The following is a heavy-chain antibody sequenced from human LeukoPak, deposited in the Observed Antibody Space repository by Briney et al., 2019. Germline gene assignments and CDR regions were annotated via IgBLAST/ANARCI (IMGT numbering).Heavy chain of an antibody. J-gene: IGHJ4*02. D-gene: IGHD5-24*01. Sequence: PGGSLKLSCAASGFTSSGSAMHWVRQASGKGLEWVGRIRSKANSYATAYAASVKGRFTISRDDSKNTAYLQMNSLKTEDTAVYYCTRLSVEMATIGFDYWGQGTLVTVSS. CDR2: IRSKANSYAT. CDR3: TRLSVEMATIGFDY. V-gene: IGHV3-73*01. CDR1: GFTSSGSA.